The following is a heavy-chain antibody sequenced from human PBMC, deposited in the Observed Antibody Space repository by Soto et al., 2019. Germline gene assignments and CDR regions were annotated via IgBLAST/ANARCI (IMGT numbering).Heavy chain of an antibody. CDR3: ARGEPGIAAAGTLFDY. D-gene: IGHD6-13*01. Sequence: SETLSLTCTVSGGSISSYYWSWIRQPPGKGLEWIGYIYYSGSTNYNPSLKSRVTISVDTSKNQFSLKLSSVTAADTAVYYCARGEPGIAAAGTLFDYWGQGTLVTVSS. CDR1: GGSISSYY. V-gene: IGHV4-59*01. J-gene: IGHJ4*02. CDR2: IYYSGST.